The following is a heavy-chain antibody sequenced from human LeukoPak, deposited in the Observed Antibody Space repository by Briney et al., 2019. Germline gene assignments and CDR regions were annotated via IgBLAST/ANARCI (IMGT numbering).Heavy chain of an antibody. V-gene: IGHV4-4*07. D-gene: IGHD3-22*01. CDR1: GGSISSYY. CDR3: ARTTYYYDSSGPDAFDI. Sequence: SETLSLTCTVSGGSISSYYWSWIRQHAGKGLEWIGRIYTSGSTNYNPSLKSRVTMSVDTSKNRFSLKLSSVTAADTAVYYCARTTYYYDSSGPDAFDIWGQGTMVTVSS. J-gene: IGHJ3*02. CDR2: IYTSGST.